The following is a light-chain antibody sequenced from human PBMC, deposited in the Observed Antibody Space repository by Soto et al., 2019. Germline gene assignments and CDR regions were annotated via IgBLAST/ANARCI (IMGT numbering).Light chain of an antibody. V-gene: IGKV1-39*01. CDR2: VAS. CDR1: QNINNY. CDR3: QQYNDNWT. J-gene: IGKJ1*01. Sequence: DIQMTQSPSSLSASVGDRVTITCRASQNINNYLNWYQQKPGKAPKLLIHVASSLQSGVPSRFSGSGSVTDFTLTISNLQPEDSATYYCQQYNDNWTFGQGTKVEIK.